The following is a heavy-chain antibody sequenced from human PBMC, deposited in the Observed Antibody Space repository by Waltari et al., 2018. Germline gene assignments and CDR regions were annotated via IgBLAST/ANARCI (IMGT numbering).Heavy chain of an antibody. Sequence: EVQLVESGGGLVKPGGYLRLSCAASGFTFSSYSMKLVRQAPGKGLEWVSSISSSSGYIYYADSVKGRFTIARDNAKNSLYLQMNSLRAEDTAVYYCARIADGYIPDYWGQGTLVTVSS. CDR2: ISSSSGYI. CDR1: GFTFSSYS. V-gene: IGHV3-21*01. D-gene: IGHD6-25*01. CDR3: ARIADGYIPDY. J-gene: IGHJ4*02.